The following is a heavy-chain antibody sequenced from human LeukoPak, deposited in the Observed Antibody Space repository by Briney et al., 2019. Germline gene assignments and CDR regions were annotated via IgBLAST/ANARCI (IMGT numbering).Heavy chain of an antibody. D-gene: IGHD2-2*01. CDR1: GYTFTGYY. J-gene: IGHJ4*02. Sequence: ASVKVSCKASGYTFTGYYIHWVRQAPGQGLEWMGWIYPYSGDTNYAQNFQGRVTLTRDTSISTAYMELSRLTSGDTAVYYCARDPKSQLLLDYWGQGTLVTVSS. CDR3: ARDPKSQLLLDY. CDR2: IYPYSGDT. V-gene: IGHV1-2*02.